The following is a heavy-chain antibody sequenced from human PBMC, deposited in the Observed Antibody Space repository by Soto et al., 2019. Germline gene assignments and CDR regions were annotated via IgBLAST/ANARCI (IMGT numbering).Heavy chain of an antibody. V-gene: IGHV4-38-2*02. CDR2: IYHSGST. J-gene: IGHJ3*02. D-gene: IGHD6-19*01. CDR1: GYSISSGYY. Sequence: LSLTCAVSGYSISSGYYWGWIRQPPGKGLEWIGSIYHSGSTYYNPSLKSRVTISVDTSKNQFSLKLSSVTAADTAVYYCARDARALIAVAGTVDAFDIWGQGTMVTVSS. CDR3: ARDARALIAVAGTVDAFDI.